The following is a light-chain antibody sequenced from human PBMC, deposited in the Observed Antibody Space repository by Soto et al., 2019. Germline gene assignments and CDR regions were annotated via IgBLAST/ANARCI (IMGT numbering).Light chain of an antibody. V-gene: IGKV3-15*01. J-gene: IGKJ4*01. CDR3: QQYENWPQLT. CDR2: AAS. Sequence: EIVMTQSPATLSVSPGDRATLSCRASESVTSSLAWYQQKPGQPPRLLIYAASTRATDVPARFSGGGSETEFTLTISSLQSEDFAVYFCQQYENWPQLTFGGGTKVDIK. CDR1: ESVTSS.